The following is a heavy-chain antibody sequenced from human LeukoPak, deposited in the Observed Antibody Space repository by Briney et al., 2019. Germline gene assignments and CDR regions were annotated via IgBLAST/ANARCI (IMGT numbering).Heavy chain of an antibody. V-gene: IGHV4-61*02. Sequence: SETLSLTCTVSGGSISSGSYYWSWIRQPAGKGLEWIGRIYTSGGTNYNPSLKSRVTISVDTSKNQFSLKLSSVTAADTAVYYCARLTVTARIYNWFDPWGQGTLVTVSS. CDR1: GGSISSGSYY. D-gene: IGHD4-11*01. J-gene: IGHJ5*02. CDR3: ARLTVTARIYNWFDP. CDR2: IYTSGGT.